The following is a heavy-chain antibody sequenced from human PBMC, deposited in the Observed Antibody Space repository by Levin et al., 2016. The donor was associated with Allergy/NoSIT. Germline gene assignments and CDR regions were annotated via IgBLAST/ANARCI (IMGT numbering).Heavy chain of an antibody. J-gene: IGHJ4*02. CDR1: GFIVDEFA. Sequence: GGSLRLSCVASGFIVDEFAMHWVRQAPGKGLEWVSGIFLEGGGTGYADSVKGRFTISRDNAKNSLSLQMNSLRVEDTAVYYCVRAGGYWGQGTLVTVSS. CDR3: VRAGGY. CDR2: IFLEGGGT. D-gene: IGHD3-10*01. V-gene: IGHV3-9*01.